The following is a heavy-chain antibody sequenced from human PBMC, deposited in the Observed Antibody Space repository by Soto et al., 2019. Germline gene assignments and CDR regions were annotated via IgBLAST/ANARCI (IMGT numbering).Heavy chain of an antibody. J-gene: IGHJ3*02. CDR2: IYYSGST. D-gene: IGHD5-18*01. CDR1: GYSISSSNW. Sequence: SETLSLTCAVSGYSISSSNWWGWIRQPPGKGLEWIGYIYYSGSTYYDPSLKSRVTMSVDTSKNQFSLKLSSVTAVDTAVYYCARSNQEDTAALGAFDIWGQGTMVTVSS. V-gene: IGHV4-28*01. CDR3: ARSNQEDTAALGAFDI.